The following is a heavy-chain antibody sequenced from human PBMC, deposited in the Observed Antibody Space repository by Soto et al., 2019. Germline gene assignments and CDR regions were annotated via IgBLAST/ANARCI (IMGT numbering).Heavy chain of an antibody. V-gene: IGHV3-66*01. D-gene: IGHD2-15*01. Sequence: EVQLVESGGGLVQPGGSLRLSCAVSGFTVSSNYMRWVRQAPGKGLEWVSVIYSGGSTYYADSVKGRFTISRDNSKNTLYLQMNSLRAEDTAVYYCARGGGDCSGGSCYFWRYYFDCWGQGTLVTVSS. CDR2: IYSGGST. CDR3: ARGGGDCSGGSCYFWRYYFDC. CDR1: GFTVSSNY. J-gene: IGHJ4*02.